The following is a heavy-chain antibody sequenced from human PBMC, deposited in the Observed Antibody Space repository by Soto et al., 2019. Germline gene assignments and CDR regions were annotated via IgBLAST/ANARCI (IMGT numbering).Heavy chain of an antibody. V-gene: IGHV3-48*02. CDR2: ISYSSRTI. CDR3: AITSLRIYYYAMDV. CDR1: GFTFSSYS. D-gene: IGHD2-15*01. Sequence: AGGSLTLSCAASGFTFSSYSMNWVRQAPGQGLEWVSHISYSSRTIYYVDSVKGRFTVSRDNVKNLLYLQMNSLRDEDTAVYYCAITSLRIYYYAMDVWGQGTTVTVSS. J-gene: IGHJ6*02.